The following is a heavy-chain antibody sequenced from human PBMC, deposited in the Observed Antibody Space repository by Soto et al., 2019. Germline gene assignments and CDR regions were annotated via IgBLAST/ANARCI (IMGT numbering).Heavy chain of an antibody. CDR3: VRATLSWGHYYFRGLDV. CDR1: GFMLGTYW. Sequence: GSLRLSCAATGFMLGTYWMSWVRQAPGKGLEWVANIKHDGNEKYYADSVKGRFTVSRDNVKNFLHLQMSSLRGDDTGVYFCVRATLSWGHYYFRGLDVWGQGTTVTVSS. V-gene: IGHV3-7*01. D-gene: IGHD3-22*01. CDR2: IKHDGNEK. J-gene: IGHJ6*02.